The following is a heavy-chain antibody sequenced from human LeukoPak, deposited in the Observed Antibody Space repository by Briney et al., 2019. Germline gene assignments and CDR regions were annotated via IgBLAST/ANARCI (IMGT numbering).Heavy chain of an antibody. J-gene: IGHJ4*02. CDR3: TRTREGVWGSYSP. CDR1: GYSFTDYY. CDR2: INPKSGGA. D-gene: IGHD3-16*01. Sequence: ASVTVSCNASGYSFTDYYIHWVRLAPGQGLEWMGWINPKSGGAHYAQKFQGRVSMTRDTSINTVYLELSSLRSNDTAVYYCTRTREGVWGSYSPWGQGTLVTVSS. V-gene: IGHV1-2*02.